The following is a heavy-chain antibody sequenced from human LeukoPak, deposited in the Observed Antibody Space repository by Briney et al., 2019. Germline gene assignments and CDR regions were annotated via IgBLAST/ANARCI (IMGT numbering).Heavy chain of an antibody. J-gene: IGHJ6*03. CDR1: GGSISSYY. CDR3: AVFGFEQQLVTYYYYMDV. CDR2: IYYSGST. V-gene: IGHV4-59*12. Sequence: KPSETLSLTCTVSGGSISSYYWSWLRQPPGKGLEWIGYIYYSGSTNYNPSLKSRVTISVDTSQNQFSLKLSSVTAADTAAYYCAVFGFEQQLVTYYYYMDVWGKGTTVTVSS. D-gene: IGHD6-13*01.